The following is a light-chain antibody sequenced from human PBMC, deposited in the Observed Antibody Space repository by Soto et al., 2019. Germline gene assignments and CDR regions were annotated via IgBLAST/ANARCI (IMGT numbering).Light chain of an antibody. CDR3: LQYNNWVPT. J-gene: IGKJ1*01. CDR1: QSVSAN. CDR2: GAS. Sequence: EIVMTQSPATLSVSPGERATLSCRASQSVSANLAWYQQKPGQAPRLLIYGASTRATGIPARFSGSGSGTEFTFTVSSLQSEDFAVYYCLQYNNWVPTFGQGTKVDI. V-gene: IGKV3-15*01.